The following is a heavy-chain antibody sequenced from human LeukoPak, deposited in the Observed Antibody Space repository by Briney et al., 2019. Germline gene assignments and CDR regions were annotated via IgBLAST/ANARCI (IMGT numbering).Heavy chain of an antibody. CDR3: ATPFGDSH. CDR1: GGSISSSSYY. V-gene: IGHV4-39*01. J-gene: IGHJ4*02. D-gene: IGHD3-10*01. CDR2: IYYSGST. Sequence: SETLSLTCTVSGGSISSSSYYWGWIRQPPGKGLEWIGSIYYSGSTYYNPSLKSRVTISVDTSKNQFSLKLSSVTAADTAVYYCATPFGDSHWGQGTLVTVSS.